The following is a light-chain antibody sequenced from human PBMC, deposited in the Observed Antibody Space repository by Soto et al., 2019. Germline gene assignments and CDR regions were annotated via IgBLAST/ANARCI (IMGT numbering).Light chain of an antibody. J-gene: IGKJ4*01. CDR1: QDVDND. CDR3: QQYNNWPLT. Sequence: EIAMTQSPSTLSVSPGDIATLSCMASQDVDNDLTWYQQRPGQPPRRLIYDASTRATGIPARFSGSQSGTEFTLTISSLLSEDFAVYSCQQYNNWPLTFGGGTKVDIK. CDR2: DAS. V-gene: IGKV3D-15*01.